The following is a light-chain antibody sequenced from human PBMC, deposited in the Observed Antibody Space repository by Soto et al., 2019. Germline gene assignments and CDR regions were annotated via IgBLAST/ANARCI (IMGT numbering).Light chain of an antibody. V-gene: IGLV1-44*01. CDR1: DSNIGGNP. Sequence: QSVLTQAPSASGTPGQRVTISCSGSDSNIGGNPVSWYQQLPGTAPKLLIYNNDQRPSGVPDRFSDSKSGTSASLAISGLQSEDEAEYYCASWDDNLDGVVFGGGTQLTVL. J-gene: IGLJ2*01. CDR2: NND. CDR3: ASWDDNLDGVV.